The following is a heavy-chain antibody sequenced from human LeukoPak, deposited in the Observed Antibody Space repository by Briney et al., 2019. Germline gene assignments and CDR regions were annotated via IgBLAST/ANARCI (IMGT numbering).Heavy chain of an antibody. D-gene: IGHD5-24*01. V-gene: IGHV1-3*03. Sequence: ASVKVSCKASGYTFTNYAMHWVRRAPGQRPEWLGWINAANGYAKYSQELQGRVIITRDTSASTAYMELSSLRSEDMAIYYCAIRDGHTDHWGQGTLVTVSS. J-gene: IGHJ4*02. CDR3: AIRDGHTDH. CDR1: GYTFTNYA. CDR2: INAANGYA.